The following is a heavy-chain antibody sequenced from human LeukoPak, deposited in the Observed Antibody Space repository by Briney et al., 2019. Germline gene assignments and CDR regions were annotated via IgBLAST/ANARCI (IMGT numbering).Heavy chain of an antibody. V-gene: IGHV1-18*01. CDR2: ISAYNGNT. J-gene: IGHJ4*02. CDR3: ARDQSANGRYSGSH. Sequence: APVKVSCKASGYTFTNYGISWVRQAPGQGLDWMGWISAYNGNTNYAQKLQGRVTMTTDTSTSTAYMELRSLRSDDTAVYYCARDQSANGRYSGSHWGQGTLVTVSS. CDR1: GYTFTNYG. D-gene: IGHD1-26*01.